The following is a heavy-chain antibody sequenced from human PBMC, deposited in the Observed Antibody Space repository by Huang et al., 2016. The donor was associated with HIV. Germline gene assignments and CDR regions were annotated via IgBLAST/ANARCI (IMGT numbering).Heavy chain of an antibody. CDR3: AKKGVSRSAVEH. CDR2: IKQDGSKK. CDR1: GFIFSSYW. V-gene: IGHV3-7*01. J-gene: IGHJ5*02. Sequence: EVQLVESGGGLVQPGGSLRLSGAASGFIFSSYWIAWVRQATGRWLEWVATIKQDGSKKYFVDPVKGRFTISRDNVKNSLYLQMNSLRAEDMAVYYCAKKGVSRSAVEHWGQGTQVTVSS. D-gene: IGHD3-10*01.